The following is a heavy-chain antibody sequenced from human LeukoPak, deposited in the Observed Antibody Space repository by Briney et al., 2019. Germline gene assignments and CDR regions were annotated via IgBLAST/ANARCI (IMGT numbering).Heavy chain of an antibody. J-gene: IGHJ6*02. CDR2: IKSDGTSI. CDR1: GFTFSNYR. CDR3: ARGQCSGGRCNSVGYYGMDV. Sequence: QPGGSLRLSCAASGFTFSNYRMHWVRQAPGKGLVWVSRIKSDGTSINYADSVKGRFTISRDNAKNRLFLQMNSLRAEDTAVYFCARGQCSGGRCNSVGYYGMDVWGQGTTVTVSS. V-gene: IGHV3-74*01. D-gene: IGHD2-15*01.